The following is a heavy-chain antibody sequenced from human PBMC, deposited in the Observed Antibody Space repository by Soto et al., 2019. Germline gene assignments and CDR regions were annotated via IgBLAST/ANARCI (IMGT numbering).Heavy chain of an antibody. CDR2: INHSGST. V-gene: IGHV4-34*01. CDR1: GGSFSGYY. D-gene: IGHD3-10*01. J-gene: IGHJ6*02. CDR3: ARVSGIYYYGMDV. Sequence: SETLSLTCAVYGGSFSGYYCSWIRQPPGKGLEWIGEINHSGSTNYNPSLKSRVTISVDTSKNQFSLKLSSVTAADTAVYYCARVSGIYYYGMDVWGQGTTVTVSS.